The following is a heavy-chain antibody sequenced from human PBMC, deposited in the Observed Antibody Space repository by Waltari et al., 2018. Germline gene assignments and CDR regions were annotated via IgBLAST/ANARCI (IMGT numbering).Heavy chain of an antibody. V-gene: IGHV3-21*01. CDR2: ISDTSTYI. CDR1: GCPFQTDR. Sequence: EVQLVESGGGLVRPGGSLRLPCSASGCPFQTDRLDWVRQAPGKGLEWVSSISDTSTYIYYAVSLRGRFTTSRDNAKNSLYLQLNSLRAEDTAVYYCVRGGTGMQRVESLDYWGQGILVTVSS. CDR3: VRGGTGMQRVESLDY. J-gene: IGHJ4*02. D-gene: IGHD3-9*01.